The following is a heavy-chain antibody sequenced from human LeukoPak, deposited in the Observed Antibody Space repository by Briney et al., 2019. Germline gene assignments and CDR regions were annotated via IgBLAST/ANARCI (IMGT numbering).Heavy chain of an antibody. D-gene: IGHD4-11*01. J-gene: IGHJ5*02. CDR2: INPSGGST. V-gene: IGHV1-46*01. CDR3: ARNRDHSNYGEGNWFDP. CDR1: GYTFTSYY. Sequence: ASVKVSCKASGYTFTSYYMHWVRQAPGQGLEWMGIINPSGGSTSYAQKFQGRVTMTRDTSTSTVYMELSSLRSEDTAVYYCARNRDHSNYGEGNWFDPWGQGTLVTVSS.